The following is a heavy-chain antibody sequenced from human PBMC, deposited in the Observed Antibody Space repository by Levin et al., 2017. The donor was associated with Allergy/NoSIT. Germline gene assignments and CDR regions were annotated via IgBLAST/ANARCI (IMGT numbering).Heavy chain of an antibody. V-gene: IGHV5-51*01. J-gene: IGHJ6*02. D-gene: IGHD2-15*01. CDR1: GYSFTSYW. CDR2: IYPGGSDT. CDR3: ARAGYCSGGSCYSAYYYYGMDL. Sequence: KVSCKGSGYSFTSYWIGWVRQMPGKGLEWMGIIYPGGSDTRYSPSFQGQVTFSADKSISTAYLQWSSLKASDTAMYYCARAGYCSGGSCYSAYYYYGMDLWGQGTTVTVSS.